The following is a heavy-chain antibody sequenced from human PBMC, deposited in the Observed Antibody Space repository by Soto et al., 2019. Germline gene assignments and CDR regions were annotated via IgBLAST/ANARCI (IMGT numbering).Heavy chain of an antibody. D-gene: IGHD3-3*01. Sequence: SETLSLTCAVYGGSFSGYYWSWIRQRPGKGLEWIGEINHSGSTNYNPSLKSRVTISVDTSKNQFSLKLSSVTAADTAVYYCARGLYQGYMDVWGKGTTVTVSS. CDR2: INHSGST. V-gene: IGHV4-34*01. CDR1: GGSFSGYY. J-gene: IGHJ6*03. CDR3: ARGLYQGYMDV.